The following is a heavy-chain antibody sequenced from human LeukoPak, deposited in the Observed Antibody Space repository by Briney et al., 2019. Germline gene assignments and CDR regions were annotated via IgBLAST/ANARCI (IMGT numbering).Heavy chain of an antibody. CDR2: ISSSGSTI. V-gene: IGHV3-48*03. D-gene: IGHD3-16*01. Sequence: GGSLRLSCAASGFTFSSYEMNWVRQAPGKGLEWVSYISSSGSTIYYADSVKGRFTISRDNAKNSLYLQMNSLRAEDTAVYYCAREIYTGETGRYFDSWGQGTLVTVSS. J-gene: IGHJ4*02. CDR1: GFTFSSYE. CDR3: AREIYTGETGRYFDS.